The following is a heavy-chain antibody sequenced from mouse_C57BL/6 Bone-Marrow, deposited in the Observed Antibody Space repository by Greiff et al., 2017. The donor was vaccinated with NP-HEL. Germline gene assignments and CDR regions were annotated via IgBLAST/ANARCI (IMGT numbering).Heavy chain of an antibody. CDR2: IYPRSGNT. CDR1: GYTFTSYG. CDR3: ASHYYGSSYWYFDV. J-gene: IGHJ1*03. Sequence: VQRVESGAELARPGASVKLSCKASGYTFTSYGISWVKQRTGQGLEWIGEIYPRSGNTYYNEKFKGKATLTADKSSSTAYMALRSLTSEDSAVDFCASHYYGSSYWYFDVWGIGTTVTGSS. D-gene: IGHD1-1*01. V-gene: IGHV1-81*01.